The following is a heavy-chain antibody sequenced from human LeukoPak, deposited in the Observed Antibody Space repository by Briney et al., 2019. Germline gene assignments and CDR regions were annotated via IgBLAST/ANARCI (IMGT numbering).Heavy chain of an antibody. Sequence: ASVKVSCKASGYTFSSYGITWVRQAPGQGLEWMGWISAYNGNTNYAQKLQGRVTMTTDTSTSTAYMELRSLRSDDTAVYYCARGGPFIIAAAGKHFDYWGQGTLVTASS. CDR1: GYTFSSYG. V-gene: IGHV1-18*01. D-gene: IGHD6-13*01. CDR3: ARGGPFIIAAAGKHFDY. J-gene: IGHJ4*02. CDR2: ISAYNGNT.